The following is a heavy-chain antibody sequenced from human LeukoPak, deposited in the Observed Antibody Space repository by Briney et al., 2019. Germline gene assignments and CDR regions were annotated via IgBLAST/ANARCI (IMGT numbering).Heavy chain of an antibody. J-gene: IGHJ6*03. V-gene: IGHV1-2*02. D-gene: IGHD5-12*01. Sequence: ASVKVSCKASGYTFTGYYMHWVRQAPGQGLEWMGWINPNSGGTNYAQKFQGRVTMTRDTSISTAYMELSRLRSDDTAVYYCARDAGYDQYYYYYMDVWGKGTTVTVSS. CDR1: GYTFTGYY. CDR3: ARDAGYDQYYYYYMDV. CDR2: INPNSGGT.